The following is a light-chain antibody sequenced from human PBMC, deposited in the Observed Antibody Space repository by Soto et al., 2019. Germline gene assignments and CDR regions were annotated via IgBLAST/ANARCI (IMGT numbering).Light chain of an antibody. V-gene: IGKV3-15*01. J-gene: IGKJ1*01. Sequence: EIVMTQSPATLSVSPGERATLSCRASQSVSSSLAWYQQKPGQAPRLLIHGASTRATGIPGRFSGSGSGTEFTLTISSLQSEDFAVYYCQQYNNWWTFGQGPKVEVK. CDR2: GAS. CDR3: QQYNNWWT. CDR1: QSVSSS.